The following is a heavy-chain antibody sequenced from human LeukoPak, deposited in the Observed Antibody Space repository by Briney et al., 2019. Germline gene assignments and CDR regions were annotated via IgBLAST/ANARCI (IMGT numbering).Heavy chain of an antibody. CDR1: GYTFTSYG. D-gene: IGHD3-10*01. CDR2: ISAYNGNT. CDR3: ARVSGITMVRDHFDY. V-gene: IGHV1-18*01. Sequence: ASVKVSFTASGYTFTSYGISWVRQAPGQGLEWMGWISAYNGNTNYAQKLQGRVTMTTDTSTSTAYMELRSLRSDDTAVYYCARVSGITMVRDHFDYWGQGTLVTVSS. J-gene: IGHJ4*02.